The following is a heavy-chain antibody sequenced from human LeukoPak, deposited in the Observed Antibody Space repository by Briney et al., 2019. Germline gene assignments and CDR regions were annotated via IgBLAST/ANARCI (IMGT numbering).Heavy chain of an antibody. Sequence: PSETLSLTCTVSGDSFSSVTDYWAWIRQPPGKGLEWIASGDYSGGKYYNPSLESRVAISTDMSKSQISLKLTSVTGADTAVYYCAREWGGSYYHDAFDIWGQGTMVTVSS. V-gene: IGHV4-39*07. J-gene: IGHJ3*02. CDR2: GDYSGGK. D-gene: IGHD1-26*01. CDR3: AREWGGSYYHDAFDI. CDR1: GDSFSSVTDY.